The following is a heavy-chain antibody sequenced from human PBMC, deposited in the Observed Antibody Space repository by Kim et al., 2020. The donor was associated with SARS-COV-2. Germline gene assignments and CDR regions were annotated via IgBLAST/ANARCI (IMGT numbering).Heavy chain of an antibody. D-gene: IGHD6-13*01. J-gene: IGHJ6*02. CDR1: GFTFTSSA. Sequence: SVKVSCKASGFTFTSSAMQWVRQARGQRLEWIGWIVVGSGNTNYAQKFQERVTITRDMSTSTAYMELSSLRSEDTAVYYCAADPDSSSWKYYYYYGMDVWGQGTTVTVSS. CDR3: AADPDSSSWKYYYYYGMDV. CDR2: IVVGSGNT. V-gene: IGHV1-58*02.